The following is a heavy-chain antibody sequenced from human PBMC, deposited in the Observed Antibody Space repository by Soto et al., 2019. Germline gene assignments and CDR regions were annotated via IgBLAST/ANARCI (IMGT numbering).Heavy chain of an antibody. Sequence: ASVKVSCKASGYTFTSYAMHWVRQAPGQRLEWMGWINAGNGNTKYSQKFQGRVTITRDTSASTAYMELSSLRSEDTAVYYCAREGPCSGGSCYSRKHNWFDPWGQGTLVTAPQ. CDR1: GYTFTSYA. V-gene: IGHV1-3*01. CDR3: AREGPCSGGSCYSRKHNWFDP. CDR2: INAGNGNT. D-gene: IGHD2-15*01. J-gene: IGHJ5*02.